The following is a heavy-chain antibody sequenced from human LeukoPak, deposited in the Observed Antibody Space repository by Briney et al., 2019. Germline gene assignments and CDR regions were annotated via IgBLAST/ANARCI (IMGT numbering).Heavy chain of an antibody. V-gene: IGHV3-48*01. CDR1: GFPFSTST. Sequence: AGGSLRLSCAASGFPFSTSTMNWVRQAPGKGLEWISYISRSGSTVYYADFVKGRFTTSRDNARDSLFLQMTSLRADDTAVNYCARLARELLGHRGFDIWGQGTMVTVSS. CDR3: ARLARELLGHRGFDI. CDR2: ISRSGSTV. D-gene: IGHD1-26*01. J-gene: IGHJ3*02.